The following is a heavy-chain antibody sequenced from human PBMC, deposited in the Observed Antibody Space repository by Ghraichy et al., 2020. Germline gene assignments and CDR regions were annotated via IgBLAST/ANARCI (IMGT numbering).Heavy chain of an antibody. Sequence: GESLNISCAASGFTFSDYYMSWIRQAPGKGLEWVSYISSSGSTIYYADSVKGRFTISRDNAKNSLYLQMNSLRAEDTAVYYCAREGGYGDYVGYFDYWGQGTLVTVSS. CDR3: AREGGYGDYVGYFDY. CDR1: GFTFSDYY. D-gene: IGHD4-17*01. J-gene: IGHJ4*02. V-gene: IGHV3-11*01. CDR2: ISSSGSTI.